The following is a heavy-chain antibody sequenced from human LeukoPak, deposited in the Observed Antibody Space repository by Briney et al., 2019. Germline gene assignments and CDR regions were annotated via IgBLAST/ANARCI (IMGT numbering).Heavy chain of an antibody. D-gene: IGHD3-22*01. V-gene: IGHV1-2*06. CDR2: INPNSGGT. CDR3: ARSKSYYDSSGYDY. J-gene: IGHJ4*02. Sequence: ASVKVSCKASGYTFTGYYMHWVRQAPGQGLEWMGRINPNSGGTNYAQKFQGRVTMTRDTSITTAYMERSRLRSDDTAVYYCARSKSYYDSSGYDYWGQGTLVTVSS. CDR1: GYTFTGYY.